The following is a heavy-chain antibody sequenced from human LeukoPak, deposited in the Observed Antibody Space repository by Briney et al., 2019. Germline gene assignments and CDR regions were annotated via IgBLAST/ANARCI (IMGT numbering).Heavy chain of an antibody. CDR2: IYTSGST. Sequence: SETLSLTCTVSGGSISSGSYYWSWIRQPAGKGLEWIGRIYTSGSTNYNPSLKSRVTISVDTSKNQFSLKLSSVTAADTAVYYCARTSSGWPRPSYYYYMDVWGKGTTVTISS. CDR1: GGSISSGSYY. D-gene: IGHD6-19*01. J-gene: IGHJ6*03. CDR3: ARTSSGWPRPSYYYYMDV. V-gene: IGHV4-61*02.